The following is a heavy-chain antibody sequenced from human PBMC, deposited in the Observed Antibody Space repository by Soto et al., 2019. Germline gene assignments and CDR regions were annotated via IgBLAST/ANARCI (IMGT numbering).Heavy chain of an antibody. CDR3: ARGAFCGGAPGCRDMDV. CDR1: GYKFISHS. Sequence: QIQLVQSGGGVKKPGASVKVSCKSSGYKFISHSITWVRQAPGQGLEWMGRISAYNGNTNYAQKLQGRVTMTTDTSTNTAYMELRSLRSDDTAVYYCARGAFCGGAPGCRDMDVWGQGTTVTVSS. D-gene: IGHD2-21*01. J-gene: IGHJ6*02. CDR2: ISAYNGNT. V-gene: IGHV1-18*01.